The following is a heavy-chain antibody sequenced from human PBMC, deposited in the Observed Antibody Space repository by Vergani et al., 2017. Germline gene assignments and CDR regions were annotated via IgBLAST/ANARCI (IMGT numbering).Heavy chain of an antibody. V-gene: IGHV3-30*01. J-gene: IGHJ6*03. CDR3: ARGDCSGGSCYSYYYYMDV. CDR1: GFTFSSYA. D-gene: IGHD2-15*01. CDR2: ISYDGSNK. Sequence: VQLVESGGGLVKPGGSLRLSCAASGFTFSSYAMHWVRQAPGKGLEWVAVISYDGSNKYYADSVKGRFTISRDNSKNTLYLQMNSLRAEDTAVYYCARGDCSGGSCYSYYYYMDVWGKGTTVTVSS.